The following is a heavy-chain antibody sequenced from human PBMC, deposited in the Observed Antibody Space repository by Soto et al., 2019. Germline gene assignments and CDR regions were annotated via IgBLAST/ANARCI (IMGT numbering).Heavy chain of an antibody. CDR1: GGTFSGHA. CDR2: LIPLFGTT. Sequence: QVQLVQSGAEVKKPGSSVKVSCEASGGTFSGHAISWVRQAPGQGPEWMGGLIPLFGTTQHAQNFPDRPTITADKSTSTAYLEMTRLRFQDTAIYYCARGPNWGYRFASWGQGPLVNVSS. V-gene: IGHV1-69*06. CDR3: ARGPNWGYRFAS. J-gene: IGHJ4*02. D-gene: IGHD7-27*01.